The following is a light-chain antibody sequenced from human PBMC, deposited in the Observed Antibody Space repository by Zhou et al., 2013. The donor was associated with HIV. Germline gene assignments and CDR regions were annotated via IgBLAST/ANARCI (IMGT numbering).Light chain of an antibody. CDR1: QSVISDY. V-gene: IGKV3D-20*02. CDR2: SAS. Sequence: EIVLTQSPGTLSLIPGVRATLSCRTSQSVISDYFAWYQKKPGQAPRLLIYSASRRAGGVPSRFSGSGSGTDFTLTISRLEPEDSAIYYCQQRSDWPLTFGGGTRVEI. J-gene: IGKJ4*01. CDR3: QQRSDWPLT.